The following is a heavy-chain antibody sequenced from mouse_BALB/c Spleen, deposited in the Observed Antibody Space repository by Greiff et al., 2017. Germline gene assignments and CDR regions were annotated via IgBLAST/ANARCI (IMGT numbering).Heavy chain of an antibody. CDR3: ARDYIYAMDY. CDR2: ISYDGSN. V-gene: IGHV3-6*02. J-gene: IGHJ4*01. Sequence: EVKLQESGPGLVKPSQSLSLTCSVTGYSITSGYYWNWIRQFPGNQLEWMGYISYDGSNNYNPSLKNRISITRDTSKNQFFLKLNSVTTEDTATYYCARDYIYAMDYWGQGTSVTVSS. CDR1: GYSITSGYY.